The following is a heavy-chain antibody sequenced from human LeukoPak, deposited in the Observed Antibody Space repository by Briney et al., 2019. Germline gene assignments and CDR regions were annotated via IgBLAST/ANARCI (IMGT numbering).Heavy chain of an antibody. CDR3: ARDPPYYYDSSGYYYGDY. CDR2: INSDGSST. J-gene: IGHJ4*02. D-gene: IGHD3-22*01. CDR1: GFTFSNYA. V-gene: IGHV3-74*01. Sequence: PGGSLRLSCAASGFTFSNYAMSWVRQAPGKGLVWVSRINSDGSSTSYADSVKGRFTISRDNAKNTLYLQMNSLRAEDTAVYYCARDPPYYYDSSGYYYGDYWGQGTLVTVSS.